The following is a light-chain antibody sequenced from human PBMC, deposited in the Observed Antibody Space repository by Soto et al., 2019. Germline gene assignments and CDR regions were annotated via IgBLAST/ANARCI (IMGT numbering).Light chain of an antibody. CDR2: AAS. CDR1: QSIGRN. Sequence: EIVMTQSPATLSVSPGESATVSCRASQSIGRNLVWPQHKPGQAPRLLIYAASTRATGIPARFSGSGSGTEFTLTISSLQSEDFAVYYCQQYNNWPLTFGGGTKVDIK. J-gene: IGKJ4*01. CDR3: QQYNNWPLT. V-gene: IGKV3-15*01.